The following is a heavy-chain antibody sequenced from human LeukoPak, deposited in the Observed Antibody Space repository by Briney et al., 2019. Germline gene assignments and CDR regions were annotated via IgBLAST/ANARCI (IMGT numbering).Heavy chain of an antibody. Sequence: SETLSLTCTVSGGSISSSSYYWGWIRQPPGKGLEWIGSIYYSGSTYYNPSLKSRVTISVDTSKNQFSLKLSSVTAADTAVYYCARSRYGSGRQFDYWGQGTLVTVSS. J-gene: IGHJ4*02. CDR1: GGSISSSSYY. CDR2: IYYSGST. V-gene: IGHV4-39*07. CDR3: ARSRYGSGRQFDY. D-gene: IGHD6-19*01.